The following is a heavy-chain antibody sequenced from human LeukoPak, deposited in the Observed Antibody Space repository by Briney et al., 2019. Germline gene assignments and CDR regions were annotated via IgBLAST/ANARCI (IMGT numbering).Heavy chain of an antibody. CDR1: GFTFRNYA. Sequence: GSLRLSFPASGFTFRNYAISWVGQAPGRGLEWVSGIAGRGDISYYADSVKGRFTISRDNSENMVYLQMNPLRAEDTAIYYCAKDRDSVVTLCLNSWGQGTLVPVSS. J-gene: IGHJ4*02. CDR2: IAGRGDIS. V-gene: IGHV3-23*01. CDR3: AKDRDSVVTLCLNS. D-gene: IGHD3-16*01.